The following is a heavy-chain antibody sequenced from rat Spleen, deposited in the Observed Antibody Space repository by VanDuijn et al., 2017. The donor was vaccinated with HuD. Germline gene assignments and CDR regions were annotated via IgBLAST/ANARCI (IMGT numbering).Heavy chain of an antibody. CDR1: GFTFNNYW. J-gene: IGHJ1*01. V-gene: IGHV5-31*01. CDR3: TRDYELPGYNLGYFDF. CDR2: ITNTGGST. D-gene: IGHD1-4*01. Sequence: EVQLVESGGGLVQPGRSLKLSCVASGFTFNNYWMTWIRQAPGKGLEWVASITNTGGSTYYPDSVKGRFTISRDNAKSTLYLQMNSLRSEDTATYYCTRDYELPGYNLGYFDFWGPGTMVTVSS.